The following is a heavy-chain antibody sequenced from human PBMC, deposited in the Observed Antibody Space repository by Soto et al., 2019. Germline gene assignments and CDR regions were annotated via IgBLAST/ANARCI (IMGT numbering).Heavy chain of an antibody. CDR2: FDPEDGET. V-gene: IGHV1-24*01. CDR1: GYTLTELS. Sequence: ASVKVSCKVSGYTLTELSMHWVRQAPGKGLEWMGGFDPEDGETIYAQKFQGRVTMTEDTSTDTAYMELSSLRPEDTAVYYCATGLQVLSATRIDYWGQGTLVTVSS. CDR3: ATGLQVLSATRIDY. D-gene: IGHD2-2*01. J-gene: IGHJ4*02.